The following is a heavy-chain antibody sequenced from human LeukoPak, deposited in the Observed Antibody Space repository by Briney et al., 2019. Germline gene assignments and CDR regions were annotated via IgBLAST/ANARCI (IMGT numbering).Heavy chain of an antibody. CDR2: ISSTSTYI. V-gene: IGHV3-21*06. D-gene: IGHD6-25*01. CDR3: ARGMRQIDDAFDL. Sequence: GGSLRLPCAASGFTFSSYTMNWVRQAPGKGLEWVSSISSTSTYIHDADSVKGRFTIYRDNAKNSLYLQMNSLRAEDTAMYYCARGMRQIDDAFDLWGQGTMVTVSS. J-gene: IGHJ3*01. CDR1: GFTFSSYT.